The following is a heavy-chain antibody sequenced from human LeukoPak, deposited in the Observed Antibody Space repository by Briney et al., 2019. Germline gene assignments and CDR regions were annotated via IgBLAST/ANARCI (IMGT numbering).Heavy chain of an antibody. J-gene: IGHJ4*02. CDR1: GFTFSSYA. CDR2: LSGSGGAA. CDR3: AKDIGYYYDTSGYYFDY. V-gene: IGHV3-23*01. Sequence: PGGPLRLSCAASGFTFSSYAMSWVRQAPGKGLEWVSGLSGSGGAAYSADSVKGRFTISRDNSKNTLFLQMNSLRAEDTAVYYCAKDIGYYYDTSGYYFDYWGQGTLVTVSS. D-gene: IGHD3-22*01.